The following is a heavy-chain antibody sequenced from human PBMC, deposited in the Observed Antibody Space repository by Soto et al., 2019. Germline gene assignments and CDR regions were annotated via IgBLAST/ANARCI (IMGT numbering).Heavy chain of an antibody. Sequence: GGSLRLSCAASGFTFSSYSMNWVRQAPGKGLEWVSYISSSSSTIYYADSVKGRFTISRDNAKNSLYLQMNSLRAEDTAVYYCARDRLSATAPIDYWGQGTLVTVSS. CDR1: GFTFSSYS. D-gene: IGHD2-21*02. V-gene: IGHV3-48*01. J-gene: IGHJ4*02. CDR2: ISSSSSTI. CDR3: ARDRLSATAPIDY.